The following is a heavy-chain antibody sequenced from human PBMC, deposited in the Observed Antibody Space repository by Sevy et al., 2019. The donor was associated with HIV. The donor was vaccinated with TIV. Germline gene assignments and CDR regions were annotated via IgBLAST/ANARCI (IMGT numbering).Heavy chain of an antibody. V-gene: IGHV4-30-4*01. CDR2: IYYSGIT. J-gene: IGHJ5*02. Sequence: SETLSLTCSVPGGSISSGDYYWTWMRQSPGKGLEWIGYIYYSGITYYNPSLKSRVIISIDTVKNPFSLKLSSVTAADTAVYYCARYCTRTSPHNWFDPWGQGTLVTVSS. CDR3: ARYCTRTSPHNWFDP. D-gene: IGHD2-2*01. CDR1: GGSISSGDYY.